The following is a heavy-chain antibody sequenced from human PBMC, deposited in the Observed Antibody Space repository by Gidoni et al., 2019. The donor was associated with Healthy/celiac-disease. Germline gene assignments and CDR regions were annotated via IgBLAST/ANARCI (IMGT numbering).Heavy chain of an antibody. J-gene: IGHJ4*02. CDR3: ARARDGYNYGPLGY. CDR2: IWYDGSNK. V-gene: IGHV3-33*01. D-gene: IGHD5-12*01. Sequence: QVQLVESGGGVVQPGRSLRLSCAASGFTFSSYGIHWVRQAPGKGLEWVAVIWYDGSNKYYADSLKGRFTISRDNSKNTLYLQMNSLRAEDTAVYYCARARDGYNYGPLGYWGQGTLVTVSS. CDR1: GFTFSSYG.